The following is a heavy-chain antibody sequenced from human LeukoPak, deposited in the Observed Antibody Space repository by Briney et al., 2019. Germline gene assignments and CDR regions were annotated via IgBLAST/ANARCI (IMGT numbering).Heavy chain of an antibody. D-gene: IGHD7-27*01. CDR3: ARIRDWGWAFDI. V-gene: IGHV4-39*07. J-gene: IGHJ3*02. CDR2: IYYSGST. CDR1: GGSISSSSYY. Sequence: SETLSLTCTVSGGSISSSSYYWGWIRQPPGKGLEWIGSIYYSGSTNYNPSLKSRVTISVDTSKNQFSLKLSSVTAADTAVYYCARIRDWGWAFDIWGQGTMVTVSS.